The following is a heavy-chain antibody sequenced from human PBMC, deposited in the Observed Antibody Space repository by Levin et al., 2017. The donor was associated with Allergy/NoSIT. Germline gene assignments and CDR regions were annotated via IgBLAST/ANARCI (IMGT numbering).Heavy chain of an antibody. D-gene: IGHD3-22*01. CDR3: ARDFGDYDSSGYYFDY. V-gene: IGHV4-4*02. Sequence: GSLRLSCAVSGGSISSINWWSWVRQPPGKGLEWIGEIYHSGSTNYNPSLKSRVTISVDKFNNQFSLKLSSVTAADTAVYYCARDFGDYDSSGYYFDYWGQGALVTVSS. J-gene: IGHJ4*02. CDR1: GGSISSINW. CDR2: IYHSGST.